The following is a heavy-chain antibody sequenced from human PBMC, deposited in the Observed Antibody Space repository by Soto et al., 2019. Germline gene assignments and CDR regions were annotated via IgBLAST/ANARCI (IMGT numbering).Heavy chain of an antibody. J-gene: IGHJ4*02. CDR2: VSGYNYNT. CDR1: GYSFRSYG. D-gene: IGHD6-19*01. Sequence: GASVKVSCKASGYSFRSYGINWVRQAPGQGLEWIGWVSGYNYNTKYAQKLQGRITVTTDTSTNTAYMELRSLRSDDTAVYYCGRSSSMLGAGWHFDSWGQGTLVTVSS. CDR3: GRSSSMLGAGWHFDS. V-gene: IGHV1-18*01.